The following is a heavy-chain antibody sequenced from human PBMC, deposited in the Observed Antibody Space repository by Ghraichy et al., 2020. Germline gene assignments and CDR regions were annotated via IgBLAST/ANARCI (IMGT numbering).Heavy chain of an antibody. V-gene: IGHV3-48*02. CDR1: GFTFSSYS. Sequence: ESLNISCAASGFTFSSYSMNWVRQAPGKGLEWVSYISSSSSTIYYADSVKGRFTISRDNAKNSLYLQMNSLRDEDTAVYYCARDRYCSSTSCSYGMDVWGQGTPVTVSS. CDR2: ISSSSSTI. D-gene: IGHD2-2*01. CDR3: ARDRYCSSTSCSYGMDV. J-gene: IGHJ6*02.